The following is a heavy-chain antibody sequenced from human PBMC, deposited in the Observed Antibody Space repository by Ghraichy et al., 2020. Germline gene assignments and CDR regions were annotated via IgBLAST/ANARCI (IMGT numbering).Heavy chain of an antibody. CDR1: GGSFSGYY. Sequence: SETLSLTCAVYGGSFSGYYWSWIRQPPGKGLEWIGEINHSGSTNYNPSLKSRVTISVDTSKKPFSLKLSSVTAADTAGYYCARALFTTRDAFDIWGQGTMVTVSS. CDR2: INHSGST. J-gene: IGHJ3*02. D-gene: IGHD3-22*01. CDR3: ARALFTTRDAFDI. V-gene: IGHV4-34*01.